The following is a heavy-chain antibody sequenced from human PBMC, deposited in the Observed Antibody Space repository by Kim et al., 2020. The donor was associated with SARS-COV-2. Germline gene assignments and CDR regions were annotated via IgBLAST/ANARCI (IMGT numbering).Heavy chain of an antibody. V-gene: IGHV3-15*01. J-gene: IGHJ4*02. CDR2: IKSKTDGGTT. CDR3: TTLYSSSWYPYPFDY. D-gene: IGHD6-13*01. CDR1: GFTFSNAW. Sequence: GGSLRLSCAASGFTFSNAWMSWVRQAPGKGLEWVGRIKSKTDGGTTDYAAPVKGRFTISRDDSKNTLYLQMNSLKTEDTAVYYCTTLYSSSWYPYPFDYWGQGTLVTVSS.